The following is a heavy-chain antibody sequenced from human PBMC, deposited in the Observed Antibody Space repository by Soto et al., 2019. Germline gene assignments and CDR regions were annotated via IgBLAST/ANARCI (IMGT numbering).Heavy chain of an antibody. Sequence: GGSLRLSCAASGFTFSSYSMNWVRQAPGKGLEWVSYISSSSSTIYYADSVKGRFTISRDKAKNSLYLQMNSLRAEDTAVYYCAREGKITVTTDYYYYYYMDVWGKGTTVTVSS. V-gene: IGHV3-48*01. J-gene: IGHJ6*03. CDR3: AREGKITVTTDYYYYYYMDV. D-gene: IGHD4-17*01. CDR1: GFTFSSYS. CDR2: ISSSSSTI.